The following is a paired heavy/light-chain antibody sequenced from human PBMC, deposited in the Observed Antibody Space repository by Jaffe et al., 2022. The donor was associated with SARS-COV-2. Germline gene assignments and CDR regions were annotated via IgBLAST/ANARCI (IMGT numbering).Heavy chain of an antibody. D-gene: IGHD3-22*01. CDR2: ISYDGSEK. J-gene: IGHJ1*01. Sequence: QVQLVESGGGVVQPGRSLRLSCAASGFTFNTYALHWVRQAPGKGLEWVAVISYDGSEKYYADSVRGRFTISRDNSENTLYLQMNSLRAGDTAVYYCARDSLYYDTSVEYFQHWGQGTLVTVSS. CDR1: GFTFNTYA. V-gene: IGHV3-30*04. CDR3: ARDSLYYDTSVEYFQH.
Light chain of an antibody. V-gene: IGLV2-23*01. CDR3: CSYAGSSTWV. CDR1: SSNVGSYNL. J-gene: IGLJ3*02. CDR2: EAS. Sequence: QSALTQPASVSGSPGQSITISCTGTSSNVGSYNLVSWYQQYSGKAPKLLIYEASKRPSGVSNRFSGSKSGSTASLTISGLQAEDEADYYCCSYAGSSTWVFGGGTKVTVL.